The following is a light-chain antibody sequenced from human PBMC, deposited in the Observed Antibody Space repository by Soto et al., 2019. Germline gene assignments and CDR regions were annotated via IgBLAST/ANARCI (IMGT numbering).Light chain of an antibody. Sequence: DIQMTQSPSTLSASVGDRVTITCRASQSFGRWLAWYQQKPGKAPELLIYKTSTLERGVPSRFSGSGSGTEVHLNINSPEPDDFATYYCPENKAGPGYNFGQGTRLEIK. CDR2: KTS. J-gene: IGKJ2*01. V-gene: IGKV1-5*03. CDR3: PENKAGPGYN. CDR1: QSFGRW.